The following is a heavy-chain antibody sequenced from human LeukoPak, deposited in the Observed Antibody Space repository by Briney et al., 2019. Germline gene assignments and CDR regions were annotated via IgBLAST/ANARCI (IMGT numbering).Heavy chain of an antibody. CDR2: INPNSGGT. J-gene: IGHJ4*02. CDR1: GYTFTGYY. V-gene: IGHV1-2*02. CDR3: ARDSYDGKVTTGYFDY. D-gene: IGHD4-17*01. Sequence: ASVKVSCKASGYTFTGYYMHWVRQAPGQGLEWMGWINPNSGGTNYAQKFQGRVTMTRDTSISTAYMELSRLRSDDTAVYYCARDSYDGKVTTGYFDYWGQGTLVTVSS.